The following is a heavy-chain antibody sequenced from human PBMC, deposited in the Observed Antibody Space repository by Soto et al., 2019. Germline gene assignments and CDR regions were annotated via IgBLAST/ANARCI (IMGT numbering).Heavy chain of an antibody. CDR3: ARGQITYYYGSGSYYPPHYFDY. D-gene: IGHD3-10*01. Sequence: SETLSLTCAVYGGSFSGYYWSWIRQPPGKGLEWIGEINHSGSTNYNPSLKSRVTISVDTSKNQFSLKLSSVTAADTAVYYCARGQITYYYGSGSYYPPHYFDYWGQGTLVTVSS. V-gene: IGHV4-34*01. J-gene: IGHJ4*02. CDR2: INHSGST. CDR1: GGSFSGYY.